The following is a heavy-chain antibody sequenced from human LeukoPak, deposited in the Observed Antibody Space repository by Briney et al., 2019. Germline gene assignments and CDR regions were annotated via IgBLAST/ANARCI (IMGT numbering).Heavy chain of an antibody. CDR1: GDSISCYY. Sequence: SESLSLTCTVSGDSISCYYWSWMRQPAGKGLEWIGRIYTSGSTNYNPSLKSRVTMSVDTSKNQFSLKLSSVTAADTAVYYCARDFYSSSWSNWFDPWGQGTLVTVSS. CDR2: IYTSGST. D-gene: IGHD6-13*01. CDR3: ARDFYSSSWSNWFDP. J-gene: IGHJ5*02. V-gene: IGHV4-4*07.